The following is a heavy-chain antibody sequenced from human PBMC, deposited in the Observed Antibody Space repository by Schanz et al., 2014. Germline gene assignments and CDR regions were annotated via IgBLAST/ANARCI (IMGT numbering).Heavy chain of an antibody. CDR1: GFTFSSYS. Sequence: EVQLVESGGGLVQPGGSLRLSCAASGFTFSSYSMNWVRQAPGKGLEWVSCITGGSTTYTYYADSVRGRFTISRDNAKSSVYLQMNSLRADDTAVYYCARDMLRRYGALEIWGRGTMVTVSS. CDR3: ARDMLRRYGALEI. V-gene: IGHV3-21*01. J-gene: IGHJ3*02. D-gene: IGHD2-8*01. CDR2: ITGGSTTYT.